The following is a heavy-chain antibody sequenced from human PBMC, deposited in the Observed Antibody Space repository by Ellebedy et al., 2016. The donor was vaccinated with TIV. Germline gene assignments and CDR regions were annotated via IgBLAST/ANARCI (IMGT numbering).Heavy chain of an antibody. J-gene: IGHJ6*02. CDR2: IYYSGST. V-gene: IGHV4-39*07. Sequence: SETLSLTXTVSGGSISSSSYYWGWIRQPPGKGLEWIGSIYYSGSTYYNPSLKSRVTISVDTSKNQFSLKLSSVTAADTAVYYCARGNSNYYYYYGMDVWGQGTTVTVSS. D-gene: IGHD4-11*01. CDR3: ARGNSNYYYYYGMDV. CDR1: GGSISSSSYY.